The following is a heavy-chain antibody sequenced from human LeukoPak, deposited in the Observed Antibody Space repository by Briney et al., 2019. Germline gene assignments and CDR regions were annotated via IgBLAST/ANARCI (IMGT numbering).Heavy chain of an antibody. CDR3: AKDLGPRSFIVVVPAAITFDY. J-gene: IGHJ4*02. V-gene: IGHV3-23*01. D-gene: IGHD2-2*01. Sequence: GGSLRLSCAASGFTFSSYAMSWVRQAPGKGLEWVSAISGSGGSTYYADSVKGRFTISRDNSKNTLYLQMNSLRAEDTAVYYRAKDLGPRSFIVVVPAAITFDYWGQGTLVTVSS. CDR1: GFTFSSYA. CDR2: ISGSGGST.